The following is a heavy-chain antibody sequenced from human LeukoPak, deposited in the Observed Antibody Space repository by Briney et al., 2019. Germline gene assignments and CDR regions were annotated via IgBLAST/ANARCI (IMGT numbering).Heavy chain of an antibody. Sequence: GESLKISCEASGYSFSTYWIDWVRQMPGKGLEWMGSLYPGDSDTRYSPSFQGQVTISADKSISTAYLQWSSLEASDTAMYYCARLRYYDSSGKYFDYWGQGTLVTVSS. CDR3: ARLRYYDSSGKYFDY. V-gene: IGHV5-51*01. CDR1: GYSFSTYW. J-gene: IGHJ4*02. CDR2: LYPGDSDT. D-gene: IGHD3-22*01.